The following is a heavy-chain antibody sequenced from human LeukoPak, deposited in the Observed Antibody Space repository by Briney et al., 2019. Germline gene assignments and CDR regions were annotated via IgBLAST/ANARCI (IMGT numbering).Heavy chain of an antibody. Sequence: SETLSLTCTVSGGSISSYYWSWIRQPPGKGLEWIGYIYYSGSTNYNPSLKSRVTISVDTSKNQFSLKLSSVTAADTAVYYCARYKQLWTHFDYWGQGTLVTVSP. CDR1: GGSISSYY. CDR2: IYYSGST. CDR3: ARYKQLWTHFDY. J-gene: IGHJ4*02. D-gene: IGHD5-18*01. V-gene: IGHV4-59*01.